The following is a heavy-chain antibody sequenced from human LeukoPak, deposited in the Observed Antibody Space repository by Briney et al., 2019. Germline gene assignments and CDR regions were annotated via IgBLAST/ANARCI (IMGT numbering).Heavy chain of an antibody. Sequence: SGGSLRLSCAASGFTFSSYGMHWVRQAPAKGLEWVAFIRYDGSNKYYADSVKGRFTISRDNSKNTLYLQMNSLRAEDTAVYYCARGDLFDYWGQGTLVTVSS. D-gene: IGHD7-27*01. CDR1: GFTFSSYG. J-gene: IGHJ4*02. V-gene: IGHV3-30*02. CDR2: IRYDGSNK. CDR3: ARGDLFDY.